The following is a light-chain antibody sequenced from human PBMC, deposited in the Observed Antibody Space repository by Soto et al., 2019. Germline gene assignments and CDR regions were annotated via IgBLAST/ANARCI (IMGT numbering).Light chain of an antibody. CDR2: KAS. CDR1: QSISSW. J-gene: IGKJ4*01. CDR3: QQYNSYSPLT. Sequence: DIQMTQSPSTLSASVGDRVTITCRASQSISSWLAWYQQKPGKAPKLLIYKASSLESGVPSRFSGSGSGTEVNLTISSRQPDDFATYYCQQYNSYSPLTFGGGTKVEIK. V-gene: IGKV1-5*03.